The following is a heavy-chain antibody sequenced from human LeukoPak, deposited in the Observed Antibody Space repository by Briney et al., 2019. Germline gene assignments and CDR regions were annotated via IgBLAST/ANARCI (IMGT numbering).Heavy chain of an antibody. J-gene: IGHJ6*03. CDR2: FYHSGST. V-gene: IGHV4-38-2*01. D-gene: IGHD6-13*01. CDR1: VYSISSGYY. Sequence: PSETLSLTCAVSVYSISSGYYWGWIRQPPGKGLEWIGSFYHSGSTYYNPSLKSRVTISVHRSKNQFSLKLRSVTAADTAVYYCGSCYYYYYMDVWGKGTTVTVSS. CDR3: GSCYYYYYMDV.